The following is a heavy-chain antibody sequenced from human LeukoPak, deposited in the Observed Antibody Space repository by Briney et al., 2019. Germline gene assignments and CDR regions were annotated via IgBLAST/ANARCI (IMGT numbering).Heavy chain of an antibody. CDR3: AKDILRLRGVVSDAFDI. CDR2: IKEDGSET. Sequence: GGSLRLSCAASGFTFRNYWMNWVRQAPGKGLEWVANIKEDGSETYYVDSVKGRFTISRDNAKNSLYLQMNSLRAEDTALYYCAKDILRLRGVVSDAFDIWGQGTMVTVSS. D-gene: IGHD3-10*01. V-gene: IGHV3-7*03. J-gene: IGHJ3*02. CDR1: GFTFRNYW.